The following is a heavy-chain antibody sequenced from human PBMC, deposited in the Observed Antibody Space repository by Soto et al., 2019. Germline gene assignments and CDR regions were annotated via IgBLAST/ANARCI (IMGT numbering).Heavy chain of an antibody. D-gene: IGHD3-10*01. Sequence: PGGSLRLSCAASGFTFSSYSMNWVRQAPGKGLEWISYVSTSSSTIFYADSLKGRFTISRDNAKTSLYLQMNSLRVEDTALYYCAKDRGSGSYAANYYYYGMDVWGQGTTVTVS. CDR2: VSTSSSTI. CDR1: GFTFSSYS. J-gene: IGHJ6*02. CDR3: AKDRGSGSYAANYYYYGMDV. V-gene: IGHV3-48*04.